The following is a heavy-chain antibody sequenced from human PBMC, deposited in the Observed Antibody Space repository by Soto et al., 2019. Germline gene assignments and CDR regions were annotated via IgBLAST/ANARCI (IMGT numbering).Heavy chain of an antibody. CDR1: GFTFSSYA. J-gene: IGHJ4*02. Sequence: VGSLRLSCAASGFTFSSYAMSWVRQAPWKGLEWVSAISGSGGSTYYADSVKGRFTISRDNSKNTLYLQMNSLRAEGTAVYYCAKVSPHYYDSSGYYPFDYWGQGTLVTVSS. CDR3: AKVSPHYYDSSGYYPFDY. D-gene: IGHD3-22*01. V-gene: IGHV3-23*01. CDR2: ISGSGGST.